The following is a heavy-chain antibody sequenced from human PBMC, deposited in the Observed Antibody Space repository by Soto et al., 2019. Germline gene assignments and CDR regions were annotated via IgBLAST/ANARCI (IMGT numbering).Heavy chain of an antibody. Sequence: GGSLRLSCAASGFIFSSYWMSWVRQAPGKGLEWVANIKQDGSEKYYVDSVKGRFTISRDNAKNSLYLQMNSLRAEDTAVYYCARERVYDSSGPYYYYGMDVWGQGTTVTVSS. CDR1: GFIFSSYW. CDR2: IKQDGSEK. CDR3: ARERVYDSSGPYYYYGMDV. D-gene: IGHD3-22*01. J-gene: IGHJ6*02. V-gene: IGHV3-7*05.